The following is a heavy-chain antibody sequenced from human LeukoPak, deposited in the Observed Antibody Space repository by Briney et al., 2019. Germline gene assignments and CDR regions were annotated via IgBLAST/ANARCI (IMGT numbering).Heavy chain of an antibody. Sequence: SESLSLTCTVSGGSISSYYWSWIRQPPGKGLEWIGYIYYSGSTNYNPSLKSRVTISVDTSKNQFSLKLSSVTAADTAVYYCARGHYGDYPDYCGQGTLVTVSS. CDR2: IYYSGST. D-gene: IGHD4-17*01. CDR3: ARGHYGDYPDY. CDR1: GGSISSYY. V-gene: IGHV4-59*01. J-gene: IGHJ4*02.